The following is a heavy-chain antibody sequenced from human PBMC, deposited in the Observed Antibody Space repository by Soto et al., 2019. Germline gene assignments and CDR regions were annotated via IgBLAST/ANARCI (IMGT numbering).Heavy chain of an antibody. CDR2: IVPIVDTS. J-gene: IGHJ4*02. Sequence: QVQLVQSGAEVRQPASSVKVSCKTSGGTFSSYAISWVRQAPGQGLVWMGGIVPIVDTSTYAQKLQGRVTITADESTSTAYMELSSLRSDDTAIYYCVRVVAIPGYPDNWGQGTLVTVSS. D-gene: IGHD5-12*01. CDR1: GGTFSSYA. CDR3: VRVVAIPGYPDN. V-gene: IGHV1-69*12.